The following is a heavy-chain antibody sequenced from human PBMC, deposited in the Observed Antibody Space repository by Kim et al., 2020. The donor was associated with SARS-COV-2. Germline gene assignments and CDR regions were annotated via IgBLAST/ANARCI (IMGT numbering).Heavy chain of an antibody. CDR3: ARDGYYDILTGYRDAFDI. V-gene: IGHV3-21*04. D-gene: IGHD3-9*01. CDR2: ISSSSSYI. CDR1: GFTSSSYS. J-gene: IGHJ3*02. Sequence: GGSLRLSCAASGFTSSSYSMNWVRQAPGKGLEWVSSISSSSSYIYYADSVKGRFTISRDNAKNSLYLQMNSLRAEDTAVYYCARDGYYDILTGYRDAFDIWGQGTMVTVSS.